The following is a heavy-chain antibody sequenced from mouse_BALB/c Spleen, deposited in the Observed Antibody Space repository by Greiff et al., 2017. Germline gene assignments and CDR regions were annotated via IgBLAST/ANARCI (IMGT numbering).Heavy chain of an antibody. V-gene: IGHV14-1*02. CDR1: GYTFTSYW. CDR2: IDPDNGNT. CDR3: ARTIASASSAHPSYLDY. Sequence: VQLQQPGAELVKPGASVKLSCKASGYTFTSYWMPWVQQRPGQGLEWIGWIDPDNGNTKYDPKFQGKASITADTSSNTAYLQLSSLTSEDTAVYYCARTIASASSAHPSYLDYWGQGTTLTVSS. D-gene: IGHD1-3*01. J-gene: IGHJ2*01.